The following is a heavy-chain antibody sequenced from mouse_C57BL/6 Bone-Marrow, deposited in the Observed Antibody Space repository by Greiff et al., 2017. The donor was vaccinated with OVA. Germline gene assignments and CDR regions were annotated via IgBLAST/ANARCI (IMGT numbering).Heavy chain of an antibody. V-gene: IGHV1-81*01. J-gene: IGHJ3*01. Sequence: QVQLKEPGAELARPGASVKLSCKASGYTFTSYGISWVKQRTGQGLEWIGEIYPRSGNTYYNEKFKGKATLTADKSSSTAYMELRSLTSEDSAVYFWARGGGYTAWLAYGGRGTLVTVSA. CDR3: ARGGGYTAWLAY. CDR1: GYTFTSYG. CDR2: IYPRSGNT. D-gene: IGHD2-2*01.